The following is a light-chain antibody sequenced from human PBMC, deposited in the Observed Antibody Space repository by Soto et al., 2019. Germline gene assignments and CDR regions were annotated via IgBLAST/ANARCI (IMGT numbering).Light chain of an antibody. CDR1: QSISIW. CDR2: KAS. Sequence: DIQMTQSPSTLSASVGHRVTLTCRASQSISIWLAWYQQKPGKAPKLLIYKASSLESGVPSRFSGSGSGTEFTLTISSLQPDDFATYYCQQYNSYSVTFGQGTQVDNK. V-gene: IGKV1-5*03. J-gene: IGKJ1*01. CDR3: QQYNSYSVT.